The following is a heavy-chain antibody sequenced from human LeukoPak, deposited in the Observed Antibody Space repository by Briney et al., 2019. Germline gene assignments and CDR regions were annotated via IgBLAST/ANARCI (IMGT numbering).Heavy chain of an antibody. CDR3: ARVGEPWELLRAFDI. D-gene: IGHD1-26*01. J-gene: IGHJ3*02. CDR2: IYYSGST. Sequence: SETLSLTCTVSGGSISSYYRSWIRQPPGKGLEWIGYIYYSGSTNYNPSLKSRVAISVNTSKNQFSLKLSSVTAADTAVYYCARVGEPWELLRAFDIWGQGTWSPSLQ. V-gene: IGHV4-59*01. CDR1: GGSISSYY.